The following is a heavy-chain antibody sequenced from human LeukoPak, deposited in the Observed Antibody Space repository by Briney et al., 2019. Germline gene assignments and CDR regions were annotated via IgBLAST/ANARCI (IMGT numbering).Heavy chain of an antibody. CDR3: ARDGGVSYYYDSSGYYYTPFFFDY. CDR2: INPNSGGT. Sequence: ASVKVSCKASGYTFTGYYMHWVRQAPGQGLEWMGWINPNSGGTNYAQKFQGRVTMTRDTSISTAYMELSRLRSDDTAVYYCARDGGVSYYYDSSGYYYTPFFFDYWGQGTLVIVSS. V-gene: IGHV1-2*02. CDR1: GYTFTGYY. D-gene: IGHD3-22*01. J-gene: IGHJ4*02.